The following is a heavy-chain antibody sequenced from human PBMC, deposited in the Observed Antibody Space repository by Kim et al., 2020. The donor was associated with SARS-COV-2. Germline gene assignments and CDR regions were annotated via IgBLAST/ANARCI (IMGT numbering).Heavy chain of an antibody. CDR3: AGGALAVAGTRFDY. D-gene: IGHD6-19*01. Sequence: GGSLRLSCAASGFTVSSNYMSWVRQAPGKGLEWVSVIYGGGSTYYADSVKGRFTISRDNSKNTLYLQMNSLRAEDTAVYYCAGGALAVAGTRFDYWGQGTLVTVSS. V-gene: IGHV3-53*01. J-gene: IGHJ4*02. CDR1: GFTVSSNY. CDR2: IYGGGST.